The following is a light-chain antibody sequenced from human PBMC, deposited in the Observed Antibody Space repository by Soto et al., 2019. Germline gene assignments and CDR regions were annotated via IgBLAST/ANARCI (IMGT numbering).Light chain of an antibody. CDR1: GSDIGAYNY. CDR3: SPFTTSYFYV. J-gene: IGLJ1*01. V-gene: IGLV2-14*01. CDR2: GVT. Sequence: QSALTQPASVYGSPGHSIPISCTGSGSDIGAYNYASWYQQHPGRAPKLLIHGVTRRPSGVSSRSSASKSAYTASLTISGLQAEDEANYFCSPFTTSYFYVFGPGTKVTVL.